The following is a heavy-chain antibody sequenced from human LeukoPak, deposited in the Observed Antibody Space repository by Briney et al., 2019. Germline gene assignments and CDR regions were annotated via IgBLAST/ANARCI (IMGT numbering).Heavy chain of an antibody. CDR3: AREPYYYDSSGYYPFDY. Sequence: SETLSLPCTVSGGSISSSSYYWGWIRQPPGKGLGWIGSIYYSGSTYYNPSLKSRVTISVDTSKNQFSLKLSSVTAADTAVYYCAREPYYYDSSGYYPFDYWGQGTLVTVSS. CDR2: IYYSGST. D-gene: IGHD3-22*01. CDR1: GGSISSSSYY. J-gene: IGHJ4*02. V-gene: IGHV4-39*07.